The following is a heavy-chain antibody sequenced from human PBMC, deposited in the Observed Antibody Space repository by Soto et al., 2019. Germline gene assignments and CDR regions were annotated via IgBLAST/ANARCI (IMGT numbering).Heavy chain of an antibody. CDR2: ISYDGTNK. V-gene: IGHV3-30*18. CDR3: AKDLQSYGDYDYYCYGMDV. CDR1: GFTFSTYG. Sequence: QVQLVESGGGEVQPGRFLTISCAASGFTFSTYGMHWVRQTPGKGLEWVAVISYDGTNKFYSDSVKGRFTISRDNFKNTLTLQMNSLRADDTAVYSCAKDLQSYGDYDYYCYGMDVWGLGTRVTVSS. D-gene: IGHD4-17*01. J-gene: IGHJ6*02.